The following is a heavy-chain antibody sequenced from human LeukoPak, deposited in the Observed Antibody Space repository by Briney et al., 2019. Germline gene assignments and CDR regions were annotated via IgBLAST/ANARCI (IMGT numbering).Heavy chain of an antibody. Sequence: GRPLRLSCAASGFTFGSYAMHWVRQAPGKGLEWVAVISYDGSNKYYADSVKGRFTISRDNSKYTLYLQMNSLRAEDTAVYYCARDLPRPHTAMVSYYFDYWGQGTLVTVSS. J-gene: IGHJ4*02. CDR2: ISYDGSNK. CDR1: GFTFGSYA. CDR3: ARDLPRPHTAMVSYYFDY. D-gene: IGHD5-18*01. V-gene: IGHV3-30-3*01.